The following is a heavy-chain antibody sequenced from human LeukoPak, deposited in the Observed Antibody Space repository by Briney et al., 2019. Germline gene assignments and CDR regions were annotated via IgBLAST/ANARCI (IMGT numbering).Heavy chain of an antibody. CDR3: ARRPSEYSSSSYYYYGMDV. CDR1: GGTFSSYA. D-gene: IGHD6-13*01. Sequence: SVKVSCKASGGTFSSYAISWVRQAPGQGLEWMGRIIPILGIANYAQKFQGRVTITADKSTSTAYMELSSLRSEDTAVYYCARRPSEYSSSSYYYYGMDVWGQGTTVTVSS. J-gene: IGHJ6*02. CDR2: IIPILGIA. V-gene: IGHV1-69*04.